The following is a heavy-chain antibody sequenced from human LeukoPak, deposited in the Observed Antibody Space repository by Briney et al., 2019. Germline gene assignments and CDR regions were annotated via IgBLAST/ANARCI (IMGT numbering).Heavy chain of an antibody. V-gene: IGHV4-39*01. J-gene: IGHJ4*02. D-gene: IGHD6-19*01. CDR3: ARQNGHVAGSADFDY. CDR2: IYYSGST. Sequence: SETLSLTCTVSGGSISSSSYYWGWIRQPPGKGLEWIGSIYYSGSTYYNPSLKSRVTISVDTSKNQFSLKLSSVTAADTAVYYCARQNGHVAGSADFDYWGQGTLVTVSS. CDR1: GGSISSSSYY.